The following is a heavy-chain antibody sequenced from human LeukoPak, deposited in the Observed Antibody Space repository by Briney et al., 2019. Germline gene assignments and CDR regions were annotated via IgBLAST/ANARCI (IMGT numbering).Heavy chain of an antibody. CDR3: AKAPSSSSPPSD. CDR1: GFTFSSHS. D-gene: IGHD6-6*01. Sequence: GGSLRLSCAASGFTFSSHSMNWVRQAPGKGLEWVSSISSSSSYIYYADSVKGRFTISRDNAKNSLYLQMNSLRAEDTAVYYCAKAPSSSSPPSDWGQGTLVTVSS. J-gene: IGHJ4*02. CDR2: ISSSSSYI. V-gene: IGHV3-21*01.